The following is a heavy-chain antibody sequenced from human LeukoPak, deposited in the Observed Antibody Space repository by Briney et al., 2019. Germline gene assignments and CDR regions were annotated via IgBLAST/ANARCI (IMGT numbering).Heavy chain of an antibody. J-gene: IGHJ5*02. Sequence: ASVKVSCKASGYTFTSYGISWVRQAPGQGLEWMGWISAYNGNTNYAQKFQGRVTMTRNTSISTAYMELSSLRSEDTAVYYCARGRVQYQLLSASDNWFDPWGQGTLVTVSS. CDR3: ARGRVQYQLLSASDNWFDP. CDR1: GYTFTSYG. V-gene: IGHV1-18*01. CDR2: ISAYNGNT. D-gene: IGHD2-2*01.